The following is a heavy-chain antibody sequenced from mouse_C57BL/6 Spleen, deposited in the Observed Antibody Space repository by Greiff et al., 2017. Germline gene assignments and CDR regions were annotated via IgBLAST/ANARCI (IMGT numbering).Heavy chain of an antibody. CDR2: IRLKSDNYAT. Sequence: DVKLQESGGGLVQPGGSMKLSCVASGFTFSNYWMNWVRQSPEKGLEWVAQIRLKSDNYATHYAESVKGRFTISRDDSKSSVYLQMNNLRAADTGIYYCTNGGFADWGQGTLVTVSA. J-gene: IGHJ3*01. V-gene: IGHV6-3*01. CDR3: TNGGFAD. CDR1: GFTFSNYW.